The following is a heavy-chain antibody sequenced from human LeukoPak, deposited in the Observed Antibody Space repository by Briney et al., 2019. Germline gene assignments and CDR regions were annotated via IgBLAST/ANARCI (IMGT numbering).Heavy chain of an antibody. D-gene: IGHD3-3*01. Sequence: PGGSLRLSCAASGFTFSSHHMHWVRQAPGKGLEWVAAITDSSTNMYYADSVRGRFTLSRDDARNSLYLQMNSLRAEDTAMYYCARRSDYVDSWGQGTLVTVSS. CDR2: ITDSSTNM. V-gene: IGHV3-21*01. CDR3: ARRSDYVDS. J-gene: IGHJ4*02. CDR1: GFTFSSHH.